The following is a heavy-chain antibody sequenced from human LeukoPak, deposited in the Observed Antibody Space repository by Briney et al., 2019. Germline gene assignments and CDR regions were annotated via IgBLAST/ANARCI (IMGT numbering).Heavy chain of an antibody. J-gene: IGHJ4*02. CDR1: GYTLTELS. CDR2: FDPEVGET. CDR3: ATYSAGATETFDY. Sequence: ASVKVSCKVSGYTLTELSMHWVRQAPGKGLEWMGGFDPEVGETIYAQKFQGRVTMTEDTSTDTAYMELSSLRSEDTAVYYCATYSAGATETFDYWGQGTLVTVSS. V-gene: IGHV1-24*01. D-gene: IGHD1-26*01.